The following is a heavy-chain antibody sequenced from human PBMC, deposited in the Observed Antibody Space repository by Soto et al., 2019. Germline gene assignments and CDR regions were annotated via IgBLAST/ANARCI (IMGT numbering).Heavy chain of an antibody. Sequence: SETLSLTCTVSGGSISISSYYWGCIRQPPGKGLEWIGSIYYSGSTYYNPSLKSRVTISVDTSKNQFSLKLSSVTAADTAVYYCASGRNYDFWSGYYGGGGYYYYGMDVWGQGTTVTVSS. J-gene: IGHJ6*02. CDR1: GGSISISSYY. CDR3: ASGRNYDFWSGYYGGGGYYYYGMDV. CDR2: IYYSGST. V-gene: IGHV4-39*01. D-gene: IGHD3-3*01.